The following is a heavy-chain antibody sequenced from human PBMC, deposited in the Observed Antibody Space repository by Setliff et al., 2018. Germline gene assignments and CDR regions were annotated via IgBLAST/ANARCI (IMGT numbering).Heavy chain of an antibody. V-gene: IGHV1-8*02. CDR3: ARSKVEAAMVKHNWFDP. CDR2: MNPNSGNT. D-gene: IGHD5-18*01. J-gene: IGHJ5*02. Sequence: GASVKVSCKTSGYTFTYYDINWVRQATGQGLEWMGWMNPNSGNTGYAQNFQGRVSMTRNTSISTAYMELNSLTSEDTAVYYCARSKVEAAMVKHNWFDPWGQGTLGTVS. CDR1: GYTFTYYD.